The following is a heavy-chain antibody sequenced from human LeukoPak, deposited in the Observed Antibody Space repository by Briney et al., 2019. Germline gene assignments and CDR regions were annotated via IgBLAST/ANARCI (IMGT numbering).Heavy chain of an antibody. CDR2: IYYSGST. J-gene: IGHJ4*02. CDR1: GGSISSSIYY. CDR3: ARRLGGSGSYYY. Sequence: SETLSLTCSVSGGSISSSIYYWRWIRQPPGKGLEWIVSIYYSGSTYYNPSLKSRVTISVDTSKNQFSLKLRSVTAADTAVYYCARRLGGSGSYYYWGQGTLVTVSS. V-gene: IGHV4-39*01. D-gene: IGHD3-10*01.